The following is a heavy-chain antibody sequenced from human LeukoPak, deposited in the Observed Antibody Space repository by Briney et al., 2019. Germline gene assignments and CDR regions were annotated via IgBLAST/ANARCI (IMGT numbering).Heavy chain of an antibody. D-gene: IGHD2-2*02. V-gene: IGHV4-39*01. Sequence: SETLSLTCTVSGASVYTSSSYWGWLRQPRGKGLEWIASVYSTGSTYYSPSLKSRATISVDTSKNQFSLELNSVTAADTAVYYCTTSRTNDCSSPSCYTDYWGQGTLVTVSS. CDR1: GASVYTSSSY. CDR2: VYSTGST. CDR3: TTSRTNDCSSPSCYTDY. J-gene: IGHJ4*02.